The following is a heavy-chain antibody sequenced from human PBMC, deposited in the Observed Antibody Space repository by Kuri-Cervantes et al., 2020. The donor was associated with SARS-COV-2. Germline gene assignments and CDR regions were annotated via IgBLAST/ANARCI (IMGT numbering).Heavy chain of an antibody. Sequence: LSLTCTVSGGSISSGDYYWSWIRQPPGKGLEWVSSISSSSSYIYYADSVKGRFTISRDNARNSLYLQMNSLRAEDTAVYYCAREVAAAGYWGQGTLVTVSS. CDR2: ISSSSSYI. CDR3: AREVAAAGY. CDR1: GGSISSGDYY. V-gene: IGHV3-11*06. J-gene: IGHJ4*02. D-gene: IGHD6-13*01.